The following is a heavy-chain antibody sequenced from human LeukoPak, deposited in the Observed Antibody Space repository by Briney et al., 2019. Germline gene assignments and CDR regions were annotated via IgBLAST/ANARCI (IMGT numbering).Heavy chain of an antibody. Sequence: GGSLRLSCAASGFTVSSNYMSWVRQAPGKGLEWVSVIYSGGSTYYADSVKGRFTISRDNSKNTLYLQMNSLRAEDTAVYYCASTIDYCGGDCYYFDYWGQGTLVTVSS. D-gene: IGHD2-21*02. CDR1: GFTVSSNY. J-gene: IGHJ4*02. CDR2: IYSGGST. CDR3: ASTIDYCGGDCYYFDY. V-gene: IGHV3-53*01.